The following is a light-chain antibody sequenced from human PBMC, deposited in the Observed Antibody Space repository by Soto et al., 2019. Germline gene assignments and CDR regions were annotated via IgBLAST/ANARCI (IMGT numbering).Light chain of an antibody. V-gene: IGKV1-39*01. CDR3: QQSFSSPQT. J-gene: IGKJ1*01. Sequence: DIQMTQSPSSLSASVGDRVTITCRASQSIRSYLNWYQQKLGKAPKLLIYTTSNLQSGVPSRFSGSGSGTDFTLTIDTLQPEDFATYYWQQSFSSPQTFGQGTKVEIK. CDR1: QSIRSY. CDR2: TTS.